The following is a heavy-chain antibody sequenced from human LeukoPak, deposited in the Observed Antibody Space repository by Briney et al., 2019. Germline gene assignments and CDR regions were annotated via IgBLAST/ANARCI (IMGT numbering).Heavy chain of an antibody. CDR1: GGSISSYY. J-gene: IGHJ4*02. CDR3: ARGSGDNWNIFDY. CDR2: THTSGST. D-gene: IGHD1/OR15-1a*01. Sequence: SETLSLTCTVSGGSISSYYWSWIRQPAGKGLDWIRRTHTSGSTNYNPSLKSRVTISVDKSKNQFSLKLSSVTAADTAVYYCARGSGDNWNIFDYWGQGTLVTVSS. V-gene: IGHV4-4*07.